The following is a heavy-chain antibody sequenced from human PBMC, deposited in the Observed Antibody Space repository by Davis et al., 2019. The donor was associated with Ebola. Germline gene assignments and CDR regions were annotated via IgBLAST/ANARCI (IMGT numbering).Heavy chain of an antibody. Sequence: MPSETLSLTCAVSGGSFSGYYWSWIRQPPGKGLEWIGEIHHSGSTNYNPSLKSRVSISVDTSKNQFSLKLSSVTAADTAVYYCAALGAATAFFDYWGQGTLVTVSS. V-gene: IGHV4-34*01. CDR1: GGSFSGYY. J-gene: IGHJ4*02. CDR3: AALGAATAFFDY. CDR2: IHHSGST. D-gene: IGHD2-15*01.